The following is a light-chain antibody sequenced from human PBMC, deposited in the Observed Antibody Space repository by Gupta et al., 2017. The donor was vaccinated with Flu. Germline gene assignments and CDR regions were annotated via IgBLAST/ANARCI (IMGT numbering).Light chain of an antibody. CDR3: QQLNSYHL. Sequence: DIQLTQSPSFLSASVGDRVTITCRASQGISSYLAWYQQKPGKAPKLLIYAASTLQSGVPSRFSGSGSGTEFTLTISSLQHEDFANYYWQQLNSYHLFGQGTRLEIK. J-gene: IGKJ5*01. V-gene: IGKV1-9*01. CDR2: AAS. CDR1: QGISSY.